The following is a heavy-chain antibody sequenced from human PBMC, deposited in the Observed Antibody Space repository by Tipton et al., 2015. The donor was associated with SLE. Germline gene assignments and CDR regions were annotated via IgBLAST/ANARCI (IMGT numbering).Heavy chain of an antibody. V-gene: IGHV4-39*07. CDR2: VDYSGAA. CDR1: GGSITSYDYH. Sequence: TLSLTCTVSGGSITSYDYHWAWIRQAPGMGLEWIGSVDYSGAADYNPSLKSRVTISLDTSQNQFSLKLTSVTAADAGVFYCVSPPDYWGQGTLVTVSS. CDR3: VSPPDY. J-gene: IGHJ4*01.